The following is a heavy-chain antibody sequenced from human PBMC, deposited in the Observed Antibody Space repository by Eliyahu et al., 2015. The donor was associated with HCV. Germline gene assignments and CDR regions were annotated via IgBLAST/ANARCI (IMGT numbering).Heavy chain of an antibody. D-gene: IGHD4-23*01. CDR3: ARDRGGEGTGLWYFDS. CDR2: FIPELDRA. J-gene: IGHJ4*02. V-gene: IGHV1-69*01. CDR1: GGSFMTXA. Sequence: QVQLVQSGAEVKKPGSSXXXSCKASGGSFMTXAISWXRXAPGQGLEWMGGFIPELDRARYAQKFQDRVTITADYMEVSSLRSEDTAVYYCARDRGGEGTGLWYFDSWGQGTLVTVSS.